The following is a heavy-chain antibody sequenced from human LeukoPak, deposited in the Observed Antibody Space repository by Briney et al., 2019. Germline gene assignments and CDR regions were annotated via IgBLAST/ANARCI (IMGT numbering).Heavy chain of an antibody. CDR2: ISWNSGSI. CDR3: ASMNWNDY. Sequence: GRSLRLSCAASGFTFDDYAMHWVRQAPGKGLEWVSGISWNSGSIGYADSVKGRFTISRDNAKNSLYLQMNSLRAEDTAVYYCASMNWNDYWGQGTLVTVSS. CDR1: GFTFDDYA. J-gene: IGHJ4*02. V-gene: IGHV3-9*01. D-gene: IGHD1-1*01.